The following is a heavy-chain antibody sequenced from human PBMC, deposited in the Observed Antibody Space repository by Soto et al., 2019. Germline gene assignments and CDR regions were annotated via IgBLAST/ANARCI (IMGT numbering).Heavy chain of an antibody. CDR1: GYTFTSYG. D-gene: IGHD1-1*01. Sequence: QVHLVQSGAEVRKPGASVKVSCRGSGYTFTSYGITWVRQAPGQGLEWMGWISAHNGNTNYAQKLQGRVTVTRDTSTSTAYMELRSLRSDDTAVYYCARGRYGDYWGQGALVTVSS. CDR2: ISAHNGNT. V-gene: IGHV1-18*01. CDR3: ARGRYGDY. J-gene: IGHJ4*02.